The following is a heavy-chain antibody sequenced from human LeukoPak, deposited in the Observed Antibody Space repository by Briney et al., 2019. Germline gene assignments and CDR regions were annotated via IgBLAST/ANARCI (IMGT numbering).Heavy chain of an antibody. CDR2: IIPMLGRS. Sequence: SVKVSCKASGGSFSSYGISWVRQAPGQGLEWMGGIIPMLGRSDYAQKFQGRVTISTDESTSTAYMEMSSLRSEDTAVYYCAREDHTANNWFDPWGQGTLVTVSS. J-gene: IGHJ5*02. V-gene: IGHV1-69*05. D-gene: IGHD5-18*01. CDR3: AREDHTANNWFDP. CDR1: GGSFSSYG.